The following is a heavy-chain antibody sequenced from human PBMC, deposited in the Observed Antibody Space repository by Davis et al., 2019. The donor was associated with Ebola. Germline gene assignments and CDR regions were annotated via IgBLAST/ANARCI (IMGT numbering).Heavy chain of an antibody. D-gene: IGHD5-24*01. CDR1: GGSINTHH. Sequence: SETLSLTCSVSGGSINTHHWSWIRQAPGKGLEWIGYIYASVNTKYNPSLKSRVLLSLDTSKNQVSLKLSSVTAADTAVYYCARGGVEMATVPSDAFEFWGQGTLVTVSS. V-gene: IGHV4-59*11. J-gene: IGHJ3*01. CDR2: IYASVNT. CDR3: ARGGVEMATVPSDAFEF.